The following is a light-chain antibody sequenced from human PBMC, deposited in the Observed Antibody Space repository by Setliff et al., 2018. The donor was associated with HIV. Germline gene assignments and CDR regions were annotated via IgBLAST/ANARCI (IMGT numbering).Light chain of an antibody. Sequence: QSVLTQPPSVSGAPGQRVTISCTGSSSNIGAGYDVHWYQQLPGTAPKLLIYGNINRPSGVPDRFSGSKSGTSASLAITGLQAEDEADYYCQSYDSSLSGDVFGTGTKGTV. V-gene: IGLV1-40*01. CDR1: SSNIGAGYD. J-gene: IGLJ1*01. CDR3: QSYDSSLSGDV. CDR2: GNI.